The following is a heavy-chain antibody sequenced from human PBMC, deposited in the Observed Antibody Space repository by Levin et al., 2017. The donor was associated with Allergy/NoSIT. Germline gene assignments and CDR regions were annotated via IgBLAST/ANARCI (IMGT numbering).Heavy chain of an antibody. CDR3: ARVVYGRGATIYTYYYMDV. CDR2: MYPGSST. Sequence: GGSLRLSCAASGFSVSSNYMSWVRQPPGKGLEWVSVMYPGSSTYNADSVKGRFTISRDNSKNTLFLQMNSLRAEDTAVYYCARVVYGRGATIYTYYYMDVWGKGTTVTVSS. V-gene: IGHV3-66*01. J-gene: IGHJ6*03. D-gene: IGHD5-24*01. CDR1: GFSVSSNY.